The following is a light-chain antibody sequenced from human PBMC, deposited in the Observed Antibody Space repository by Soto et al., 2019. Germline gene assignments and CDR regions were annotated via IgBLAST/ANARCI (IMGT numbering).Light chain of an antibody. CDR2: DTS. CDR1: QTVSNK. J-gene: IGKJ1*01. V-gene: IGKV3-11*01. CDR3: HQRKSWPRT. Sequence: EIFLAESPATLASSPGGRATLSCKASQTVSNKLAWYQHKPGQAPRLLIYDTSNRATGIPARFSGSGSGTDFTLTISSPEPEDFAVYYCHQRKSWPRTFGQGTKVDI.